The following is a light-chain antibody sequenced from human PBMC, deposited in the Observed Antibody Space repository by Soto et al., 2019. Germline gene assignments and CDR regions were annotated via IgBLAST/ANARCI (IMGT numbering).Light chain of an antibody. CDR1: SSDVGSYNS. CDR2: DVS. J-gene: IGLJ1*01. CDR3: SSFTSSSSYV. Sequence: QSVLAQPASVSGSPGQSIAISCTGTSSDVGSYNSVSWYQQYPGKAPTLMIHDVSDRPSGVSNRFSGSKSGNTASLTISGLQAEYEADYSCSSFTSSSSYVFGSGTEVTVL. V-gene: IGLV2-14*03.